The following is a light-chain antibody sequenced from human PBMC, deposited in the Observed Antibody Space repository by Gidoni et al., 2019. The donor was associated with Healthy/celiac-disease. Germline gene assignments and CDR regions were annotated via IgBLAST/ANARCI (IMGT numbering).Light chain of an antibody. V-gene: IGKV1-5*01. CDR2: DAS. CDR3: QQYNSYPYT. J-gene: IGKJ2*01. Sequence: DIQMTQSPSTLSASVGDRVTIPCRASQSISSWLAWYQQKPGKAPKLMIYDASSLESGVPSRFSGSVSGTEFTLTISSLQPDDFATYYCQQYNSYPYTFGQGTKLEIK. CDR1: QSISSW.